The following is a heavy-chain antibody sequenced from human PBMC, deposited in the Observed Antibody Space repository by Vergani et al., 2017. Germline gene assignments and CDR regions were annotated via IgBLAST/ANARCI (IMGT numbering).Heavy chain of an antibody. CDR2: INHSGST. D-gene: IGHD3-3*01. J-gene: IGHJ4*02. Sequence: QVQLQQWGAGLLKPSETLSLTCAVYGGSFSGYYWSWIRQPPGKGLEWIGEINHSGSTNYNPSLKSRVTISVDTSKNQFSLKLSSVTAADTAVYYCARDLDFWSGYYMYYFDYWGQGTLVTVSS. CDR3: ARDLDFWSGYYMYYFDY. CDR1: GGSFSGYY. V-gene: IGHV4-34*01.